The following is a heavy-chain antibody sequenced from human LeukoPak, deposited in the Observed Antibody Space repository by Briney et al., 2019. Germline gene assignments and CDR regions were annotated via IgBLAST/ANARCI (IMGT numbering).Heavy chain of an antibody. CDR1: GFTFSSYA. Sequence: GGSLRLSCAASGFTFSSYAMHWVRQAPGKGLEWVAVISYDGSNKYYADSVKGRFTISRDNSKNTLYLQMNSLRAEDTAVYYCAREDYGDYLGYYYYYMDVWGKGTTVTVSS. J-gene: IGHJ6*03. CDR2: ISYDGSNK. CDR3: AREDYGDYLGYYYYYMDV. D-gene: IGHD4-17*01. V-gene: IGHV3-30-3*01.